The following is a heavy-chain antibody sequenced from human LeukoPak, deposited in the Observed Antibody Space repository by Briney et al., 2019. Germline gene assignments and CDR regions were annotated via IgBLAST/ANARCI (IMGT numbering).Heavy chain of an antibody. J-gene: IGHJ6*04. CDR1: GYTFTSYA. CDR2: INAVNVNT. V-gene: IGHV1-3*01. CDR3: AISRGQQLAPEAPYYYGMDV. Sequence: ASVKVSCKASGYTFTSYATHWVRQAPGQRLEWMGWINAVNVNTKYSQKFQGRVTITRDTSASTAYMELSSLRSEDTAVYYCAISRGQQLAPEAPYYYGMDVWGKGTTVTVSS. D-gene: IGHD6-13*01.